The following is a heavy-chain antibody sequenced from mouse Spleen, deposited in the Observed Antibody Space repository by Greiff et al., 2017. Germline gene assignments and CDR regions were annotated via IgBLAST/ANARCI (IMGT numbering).Heavy chain of an antibody. Sequence: QVQLQQPGAELVRPGTSVKLSCKASGYTFTSYWMHWVKQRPGQGLEWIGVIDPSDSYTNYNQKFKGKATLTVDTSSSTAYMQLSSLTSEDSAVYYCARSDDGYYPYYWGQGTTLTVSS. J-gene: IGHJ2*01. D-gene: IGHD2-3*01. CDR2: IDPSDSYT. CDR1: GYTFTSYW. V-gene: IGHV1-59*01. CDR3: ARSDDGYYPYY.